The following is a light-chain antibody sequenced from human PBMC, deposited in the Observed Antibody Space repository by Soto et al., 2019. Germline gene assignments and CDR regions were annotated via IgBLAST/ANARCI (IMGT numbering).Light chain of an antibody. J-gene: IGKJ5*01. CDR1: QSFRGL. Sequence: EVVLTQAPVTLSLSPLERSTLSLGASQSFRGLLAWYQQKPGQAPRLLIYDAYNRATGIPPRFSGSGSGTDFTLTISSLEPEDSAVYYCQQRHMWPITFGQGTRLETK. CDR2: DAY. V-gene: IGKV3-11*01. CDR3: QQRHMWPIT.